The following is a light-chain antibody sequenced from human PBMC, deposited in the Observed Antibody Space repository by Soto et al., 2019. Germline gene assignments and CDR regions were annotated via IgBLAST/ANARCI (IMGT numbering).Light chain of an antibody. J-gene: IGKJ1*01. CDR1: QYINTR. Sequence: EIVLTQSPATLSSFPGDRVTLSCRASQYINTRLAWHQHRPGQAPRLPIYQTSIRAAGIPARFSASGSGTDFTLTISDVQPEDFALYYCHQRQSWPRTFGQGTKVDIK. V-gene: IGKV3-11*01. CDR3: HQRQSWPRT. CDR2: QTS.